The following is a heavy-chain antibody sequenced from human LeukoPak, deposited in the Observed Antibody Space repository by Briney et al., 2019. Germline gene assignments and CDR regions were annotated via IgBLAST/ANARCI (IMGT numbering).Heavy chain of an antibody. CDR3: ARAPSEIGGYYPEYFRH. D-gene: IGHD3-22*01. CDR2: IKSDGST. J-gene: IGHJ1*01. V-gene: IGHV3-74*01. CDR1: GFTFSTYW. Sequence: GGSLRLSCAASGFTFSTYWMHWVRQAPGKGLVWVSRIKSDGSTNSEDTVKGRFNISRDNAKHTVSLQMNSLRPEDTGVYYCARAPSEIGGYYPEYFRHWGQGTLVTVSS.